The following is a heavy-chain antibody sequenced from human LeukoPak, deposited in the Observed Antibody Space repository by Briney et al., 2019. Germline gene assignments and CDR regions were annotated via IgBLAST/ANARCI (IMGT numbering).Heavy chain of an antibody. V-gene: IGHV4-30-4*01. CDR3: ARHGAYGF. Sequence: PSQTLCLTCTVSGGSISSGDYYWSWIRQPPVKGLEWIGYIYYSGSTYYNPSLKSRVTIAVDTSKNQFSLKLSSVTAADTAVYYCARHGAYGFWGQGTLVTVSS. CDR1: GGSISSGDYY. CDR2: IYYSGST. J-gene: IGHJ4*02. D-gene: IGHD3-16*01.